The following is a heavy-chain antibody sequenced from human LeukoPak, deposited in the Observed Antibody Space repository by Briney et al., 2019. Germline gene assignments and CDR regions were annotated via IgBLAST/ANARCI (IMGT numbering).Heavy chain of an antibody. J-gene: IGHJ6*02. CDR3: ATSVWGYYYGMDV. D-gene: IGHD3-16*01. CDR1: GYTFTSYY. Sequence: ASVTVSCKASGYTFTSYYMHWVRQAPRQGLEWMGIINPSGGSTSYAQKFQGRVTMTRDTSTSTVYMELSSLRSEDTAVYYCATSVWGYYYGMDVWGQGTTVTVSS. CDR2: INPSGGST. V-gene: IGHV1-46*01.